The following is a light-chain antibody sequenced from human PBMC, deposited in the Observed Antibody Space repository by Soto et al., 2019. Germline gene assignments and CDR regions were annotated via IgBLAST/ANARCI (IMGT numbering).Light chain of an antibody. CDR1: QSISSW. CDR2: KAS. V-gene: IGKV1-5*03. Sequence: DIQMTQSPSTLSASVGDRVTITCRASQSISSWLAWYQQKPGKAPKLLIYKASTLESGVPSRFSGSGTGTELTPTISSLQPDDFATYYCQQYQTYPWTFGQGTKVEIK. CDR3: QQYQTYPWT. J-gene: IGKJ1*01.